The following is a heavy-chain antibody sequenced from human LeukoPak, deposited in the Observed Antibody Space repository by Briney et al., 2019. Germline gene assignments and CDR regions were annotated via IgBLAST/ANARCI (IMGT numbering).Heavy chain of an antibody. CDR3: ARERGDFRREYTFDI. CDR1: GYTFTSYG. V-gene: IGHV1-18*01. CDR2: ISAYNGNT. Sequence: ASVKVSRKASGYTFTSYGISWVRPAPGQGLEWMGWISAYNGNTNYAQKLQGRVTMTTDTSTSTAYMELRSLRSDDTAVYYCARERGDFRREYTFDIWGQGTVVTVSS. D-gene: IGHD3-3*01. J-gene: IGHJ3*02.